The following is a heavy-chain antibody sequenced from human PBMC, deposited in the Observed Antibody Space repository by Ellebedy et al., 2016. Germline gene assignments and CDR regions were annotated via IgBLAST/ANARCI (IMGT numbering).Heavy chain of an antibody. CDR3: ARGRGSSWYSYFDY. CDR1: GYRFSNYW. Sequence: GESLKISCKGSGYRFSNYWIGWVRQMPGKGLEWMGVIYPGDSDTRYSPSFEGQVTISADKSISTACLQWSSLKASDTAMYYCARGRGSSWYSYFDYWGQGTLVTVSS. D-gene: IGHD6-13*01. J-gene: IGHJ4*02. CDR2: IYPGDSDT. V-gene: IGHV5-51*01.